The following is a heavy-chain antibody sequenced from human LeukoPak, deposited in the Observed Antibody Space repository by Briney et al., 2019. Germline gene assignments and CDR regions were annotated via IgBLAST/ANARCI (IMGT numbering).Heavy chain of an antibody. J-gene: IGHJ4*02. D-gene: IGHD4-4*01. CDR2: INPSGGST. Sequence: GASVKVSCKASGYTFTSYYMHWVRQAPGQGLGWMGIINPSGGSTSYAQKFQGRVTMTRDTSTSTVYMELSSLRSEDTAVYYCARDRGYSNYRPLLLLHYWGQGTLVTVSS. CDR3: ARDRGYSNYRPLLLLHY. CDR1: GYTFTSYY. V-gene: IGHV1-46*01.